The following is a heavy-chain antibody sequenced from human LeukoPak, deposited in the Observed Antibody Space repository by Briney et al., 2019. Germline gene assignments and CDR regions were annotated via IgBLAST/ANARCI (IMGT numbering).Heavy chain of an antibody. D-gene: IGHD5-18*01. Sequence: GGSLRLSCAASGFTFSSYAMSWVRQAPGKGLEWVSAISGSGGSTYYADSVKGRFTISRDNSKDTLYLQMNSLRAEDTAVYYCAKDKYSPNINNWFDPWGQGTLVTVSS. V-gene: IGHV3-23*01. J-gene: IGHJ5*02. CDR2: ISGSGGST. CDR1: GFTFSSYA. CDR3: AKDKYSPNINNWFDP.